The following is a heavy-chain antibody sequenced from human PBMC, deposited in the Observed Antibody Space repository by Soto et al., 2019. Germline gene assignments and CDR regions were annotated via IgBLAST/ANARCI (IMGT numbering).Heavy chain of an antibody. CDR3: VSYNFWSRYWLFAY. V-gene: IGHV1-3*01. Sequence: ASVKVSCKASGYTFTSYAMHWVRQAPGQRLGWMGWINAGNGNTKYSQKFQGRVTITRDTSASTAYMELSSLRSEDTAVYYCVSYNFWSRYWLFAYWGQRTPVPVSS. CDR2: INAGNGNT. J-gene: IGHJ1*01. D-gene: IGHD3-3*01. CDR1: GYTFTSYA.